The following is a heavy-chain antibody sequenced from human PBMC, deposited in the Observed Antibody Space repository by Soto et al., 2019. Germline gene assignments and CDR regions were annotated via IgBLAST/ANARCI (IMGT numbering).Heavy chain of an antibody. V-gene: IGHV4-39*01. CDR2: IYYSGST. CDR3: ARHSGPYSSSWFDS. D-gene: IGHD6-13*01. CDR1: GGSISSSNFY. J-gene: IGHJ5*01. Sequence: SETLSLTCSVSGGSISSSNFYWGSIRQPPGKGLDWIGSIYYSGSTSYNPSLKSRVTISVDTSKNQFSLKLNSMTAADTAVYYCARHSGPYSSSWFDSWGQGTLVTVSS.